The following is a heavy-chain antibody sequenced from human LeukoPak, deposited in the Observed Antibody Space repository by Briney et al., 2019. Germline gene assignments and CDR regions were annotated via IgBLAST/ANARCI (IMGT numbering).Heavy chain of an antibody. CDR1: GYTFTSYY. CDR2: INPSGGSA. D-gene: IGHD2-2*02. V-gene: IGHV1-46*03. CDR3: ATYHLGYCSSTSCYSYAFDI. J-gene: IGHJ3*02. Sequence: ASVKVSCKASGYTFTSYYMHWVRQAPGRGLEWMGIINPSGGSASYAQKFQGRITMTRDTSTSTVYMGLSSLRSEDTAVYYCATYHLGYCSSTSCYSYAFDIWGQGTMVTVSS.